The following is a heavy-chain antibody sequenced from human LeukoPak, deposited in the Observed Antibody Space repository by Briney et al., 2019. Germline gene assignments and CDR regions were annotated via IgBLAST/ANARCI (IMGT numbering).Heavy chain of an antibody. CDR2: ISYDGSNK. Sequence: GGSLRLSCAASGFTFSSYGMHWVRQAPGKGLEWVAVISYDGSNKYYADSVKGRFTISRDNSKNTLYLQMNSLRAEDTAVYYCAKDLAEDGNAFDIWGQGTMVTVSS. J-gene: IGHJ3*02. CDR1: GFTFSSYG. D-gene: IGHD6-19*01. CDR3: AKDLAEDGNAFDI. V-gene: IGHV3-30*18.